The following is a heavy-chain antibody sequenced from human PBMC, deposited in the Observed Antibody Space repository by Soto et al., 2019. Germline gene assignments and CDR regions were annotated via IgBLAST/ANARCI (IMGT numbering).Heavy chain of an antibody. CDR3: AKDVQSSGWYGWFDP. CDR2: ISGSGGST. CDR1: GFTFTSYA. V-gene: IGHV3-23*01. D-gene: IGHD6-19*01. Sequence: GGSLRLSCAASGFTFTSYAMSWVRQAPGKGLEWVSAISGSGGSTYYADSVKGRFTISRDNSKNTLYLQMNSLRAEDTAVYYCAKDVQSSGWYGWFDPWGQGTLVTVSS. J-gene: IGHJ5*02.